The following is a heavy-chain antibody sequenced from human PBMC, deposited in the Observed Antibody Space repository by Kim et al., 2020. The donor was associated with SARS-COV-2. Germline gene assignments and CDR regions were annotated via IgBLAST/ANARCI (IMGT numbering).Heavy chain of an antibody. Sequence: GGSLRLSCAASGFTFSDYYMTWMRQAPGKGLEWLSYISTTSNTIYYADSVRGRFTISRDNAKSSLYLQMNTLRVEDTAVYYCARERGPYYDRSGYIDHWGQGILVTVSS. J-gene: IGHJ4*02. V-gene: IGHV3-11*01. CDR2: ISTTSNTI. D-gene: IGHD3-22*01. CDR1: GFTFSDYY. CDR3: ARERGPYYDRSGYIDH.